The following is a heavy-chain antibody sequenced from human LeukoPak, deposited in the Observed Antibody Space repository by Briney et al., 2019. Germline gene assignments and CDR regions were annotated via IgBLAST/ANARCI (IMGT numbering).Heavy chain of an antibody. J-gene: IGHJ3*02. CDR1: GGTFSSYA. Sequence: SAKVSCKASGGTFSSYAISWVRQAPGQGLEWMGGIIPIFGTANYAQKFQGRVTITADKSTSTAYMELSSLRSEDTAVYYCAREESSLDAFDIWGQGTMVTVSS. V-gene: IGHV1-69*06. CDR3: AREESSLDAFDI. D-gene: IGHD6-13*01. CDR2: IIPIFGTA.